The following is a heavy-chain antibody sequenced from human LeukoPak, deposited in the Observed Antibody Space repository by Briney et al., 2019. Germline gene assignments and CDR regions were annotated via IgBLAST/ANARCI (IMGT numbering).Heavy chain of an antibody. J-gene: IGHJ4*02. D-gene: IGHD3-22*01. CDR1: GGTFSSYA. CDR3: ARARYYYDTPLDY. V-gene: IGHV1-2*02. CDR2: INPNSGGT. Sequence: GASVKVSCKASGGTFSSYAISWVRQAPGQGLEWMGWINPNSGGTNYAQKFQGRVTMTRDTSISTAYMELSRLRSDDTAVYYCARARYYYDTPLDYWGQGTLVTVSS.